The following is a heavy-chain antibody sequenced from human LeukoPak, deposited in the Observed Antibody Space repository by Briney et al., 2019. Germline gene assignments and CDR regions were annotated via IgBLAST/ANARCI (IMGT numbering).Heavy chain of an antibody. V-gene: IGHV3-33*01. Sequence: PGGSLRLSCAASGFTFSSYGMHWVRQAPGKGLEWVAVIWYDGSNKYYADSVKGRFTISRDNSKNTLYLQVNSLRAEDTAVYYCAREDYYGSGSYYLYYYYYYGMDVWGQGTTVTVSS. CDR3: AREDYYGSGSYYLYYYYYYGMDV. CDR2: IWYDGSNK. D-gene: IGHD3-10*01. J-gene: IGHJ6*02. CDR1: GFTFSSYG.